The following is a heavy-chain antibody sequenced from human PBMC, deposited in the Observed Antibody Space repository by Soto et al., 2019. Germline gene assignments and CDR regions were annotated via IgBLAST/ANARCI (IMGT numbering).Heavy chain of an antibody. V-gene: IGHV3-7*01. CDR3: LVTTSAFDI. CDR2: IKQGGIEK. D-gene: IGHD4-17*01. J-gene: IGHJ3*02. Sequence: EVQLVESGGDLAQPGGSLRLSCAASGFTLSNFWVNWVRQARGKGLEWVANIKQGGIEKNYVDSVKGRFTISRDVTKSSLFLQMNNLRAEDTAVYYCLVTTSAFDIWGRGTTVTVSS. CDR1: GFTLSNFW.